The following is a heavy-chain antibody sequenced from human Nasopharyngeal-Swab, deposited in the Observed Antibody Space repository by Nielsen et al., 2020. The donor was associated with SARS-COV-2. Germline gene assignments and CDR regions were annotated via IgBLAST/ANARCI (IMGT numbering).Heavy chain of an antibody. D-gene: IGHD3-16*01. CDR3: VTDFGGF. V-gene: IGHV3-15*01. Sequence: GGSLRLSCAASGFTFSDAWMSWVRQAPGKGLEWVGRIKSETDGGTTDYAAPVKGGFTISRDDSKNTLHLQLNSLNTEDTAMYYCVTDFGGFWGQGTLVTVSS. J-gene: IGHJ4*02. CDR2: IKSETDGGTT. CDR1: GFTFSDAW.